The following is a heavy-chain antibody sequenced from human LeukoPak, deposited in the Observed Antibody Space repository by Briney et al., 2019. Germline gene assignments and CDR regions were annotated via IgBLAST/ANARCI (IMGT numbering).Heavy chain of an antibody. D-gene: IGHD3-16*02. CDR1: GYTFTSYG. V-gene: IGHV1-18*01. J-gene: IGHJ5*02. CDR3: ARDSYDYLWGSYRTLNS. CDR2: ISAYNGNI. Sequence: ASVKVSCKASGYTFTSYGITWVRQAPGQGLEWMGWISAYNGNINYAQKVQGRVTMTTDTSTNTAYMELRSLRSDDTAVYYCARDSYDYLWGSYRTLNSWGQGTLVTVSS.